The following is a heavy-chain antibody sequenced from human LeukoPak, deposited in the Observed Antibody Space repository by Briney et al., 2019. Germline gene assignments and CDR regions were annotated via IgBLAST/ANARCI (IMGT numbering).Heavy chain of an antibody. J-gene: IGHJ5*02. Sequence: SVKVSCKASGGTCRSYAISWVRQAPGQGLEWMGGIIPIFGKANYAQKFQRRVTITADESTCTAYMELSSLRSEDTAVYYCARDRWDIVVVLNWFDPWGQGTLVTVSS. CDR1: GGTCRSYA. V-gene: IGHV1-69*13. CDR2: IIPIFGKA. CDR3: ARDRWDIVVVLNWFDP. D-gene: IGHD2-2*01.